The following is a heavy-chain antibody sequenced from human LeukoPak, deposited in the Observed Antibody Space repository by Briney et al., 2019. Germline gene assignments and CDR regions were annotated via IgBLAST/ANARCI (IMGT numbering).Heavy chain of an antibody. CDR1: GFTFSSYG. CDR2: ISYDGSNK. D-gene: IGHD2-15*01. Sequence: GSCLRLSCAASGFTFSSYGMHWVRQAPGKGLEWGAFISYDGSNKNYAASVKGRFTISRDNSKTPLNLEMTRQRAADHAQYYCANDVAHWGQGTLVTVSS. V-gene: IGHV3-30*18. CDR3: ANDVAH. J-gene: IGHJ4*02.